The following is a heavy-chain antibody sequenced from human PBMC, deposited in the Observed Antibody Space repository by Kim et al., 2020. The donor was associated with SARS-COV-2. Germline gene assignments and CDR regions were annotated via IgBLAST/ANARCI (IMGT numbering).Heavy chain of an antibody. CDR1: GFTFSDYY. D-gene: IGHD3-10*01. Sequence: GGSLRHSCAASGFTFSDYYMSWIRQAPGKGLEWVSYISSSGSTIYYADSVKGRFTISRDNAKNSLYLQMNSLRAEDTAVYYCARDLWFGESSPPAYWGQGTLVTVSS. CDR2: ISSSGSTI. J-gene: IGHJ4*02. CDR3: ARDLWFGESSPPAY. V-gene: IGHV3-11*04.